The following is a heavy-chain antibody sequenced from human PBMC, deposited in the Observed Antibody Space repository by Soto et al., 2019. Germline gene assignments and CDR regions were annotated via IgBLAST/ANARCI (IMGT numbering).Heavy chain of an antibody. CDR1: GYTFTSYY. CDR2: INPSGGST. CDR3: ARDYYDGGSYYKMFDY. D-gene: IGHD3-22*01. V-gene: IGHV1-46*01. Sequence: ASVKVSCKASGYTFTSYYMHWVRQAPRQGLEWMGIINPSGGSTSYAQKFQGRVTMTRDTSTSTVYMELSSLRSEDTAVYYCARDYYDGGSYYKMFDYWGQGTLVTVSA. J-gene: IGHJ4*02.